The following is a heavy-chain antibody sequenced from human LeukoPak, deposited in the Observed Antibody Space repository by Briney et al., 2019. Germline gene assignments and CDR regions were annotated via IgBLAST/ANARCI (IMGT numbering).Heavy chain of an antibody. CDR2: IKQDGSEK. CDR3: ARDQGTELEYFHH. J-gene: IGHJ1*01. D-gene: IGHD1-26*01. CDR1: GFTINNYW. Sequence: GGSLRLSCAASGFTINNYWMNWVRQAPGKGLEWVVNIKQDGSEKYYVDSVKGRFTISRDNAKNPLYLQMNSLRAEDTAVYYCARDQGTELEYFHHWGQGTLVTVSS. V-gene: IGHV3-7*01.